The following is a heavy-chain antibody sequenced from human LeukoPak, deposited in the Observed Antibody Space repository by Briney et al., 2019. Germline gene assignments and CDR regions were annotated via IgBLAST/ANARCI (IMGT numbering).Heavy chain of an antibody. CDR2: IKSKTDGGTT. V-gene: IGHV3-15*01. J-gene: IGHJ4*02. CDR1: GFTFSNAW. CDR3: ARVAKGYYFDY. Sequence: GGSLRLSCAASGFTFSNAWMSWVRQAPGKGLEWVGRIKSKTDGGTTDYAAPVKGRFTISRDDSKNTLYLQMNSLKTEDTAVYYCARVAKGYYFDYWGQGTLVTVSS.